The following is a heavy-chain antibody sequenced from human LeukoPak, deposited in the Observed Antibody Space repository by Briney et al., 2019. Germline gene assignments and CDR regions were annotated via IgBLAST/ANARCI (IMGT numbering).Heavy chain of an antibody. J-gene: IGHJ4*02. CDR2: IYYSGST. D-gene: IGHD2/OR15-2a*01. CDR3: ASFPTKSNHYPNDY. V-gene: IGHV4-30-4*01. Sequence: SQTLSLTCTVSGGSISSGDYYWSWIRQPPGKGLEWIGYIYYSGSTYYNPSLKSRVTVSVDTSKNQFSLKLSSVTAADTAVYYCASFPTKSNHYPNDYWGQGTLVTVSS. CDR1: GGSISSGDYY.